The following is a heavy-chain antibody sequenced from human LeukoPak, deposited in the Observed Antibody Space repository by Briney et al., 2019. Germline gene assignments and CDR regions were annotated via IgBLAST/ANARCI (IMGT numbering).Heavy chain of an antibody. J-gene: IGHJ4*02. CDR2: INPGNGNT. CDR3: ARGDSPDYGDYQHLDY. V-gene: IGHV1-3*03. D-gene: IGHD4-17*01. CDR1: GYTFTNYA. Sequence: ASVKVSCKASGYTFTNYAIHWVRQAPGQRLEWMGWINPGNGNTKYSQEFQGRVTITRDTSASTAYMELSSLRSEDMAVYYCARGDSPDYGDYQHLDYWGQGTLVTVSS.